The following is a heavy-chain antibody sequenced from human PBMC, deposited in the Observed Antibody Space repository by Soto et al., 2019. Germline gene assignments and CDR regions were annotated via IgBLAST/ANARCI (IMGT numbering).Heavy chain of an antibody. J-gene: IGHJ5*02. CDR3: ASWAVAGLGASKTWSAP. V-gene: IGHV3-21*01. CDR2: ISSTSIYI. D-gene: IGHD6-19*01. Sequence: GGSLRLSCAASGFTCSSYAMNWVRQAPGKGLEWVSSISSTSIYIYYADLLKGRFTISRDNAKNSLYLQMNSLRAEDTAVYFCASWAVAGLGASKTWSAPWGQGTLDPVS. CDR1: GFTCSSYA.